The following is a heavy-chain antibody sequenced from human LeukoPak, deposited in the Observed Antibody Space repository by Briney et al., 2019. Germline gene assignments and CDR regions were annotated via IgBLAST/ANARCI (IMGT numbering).Heavy chain of an antibody. Sequence: GGSLRLSCAASGFTFSSHWMNWVRQAPGKGLEWVASINQDLSEKYNVDSVKGRFTISRDNSKNTLYLQMNSLRAEDTAVYYCARSGGSYYIFDYWGQGTLVTVSS. CDR3: ARSGGSYYIFDY. V-gene: IGHV3-7*01. J-gene: IGHJ4*02. D-gene: IGHD1-26*01. CDR1: GFTFSSHW. CDR2: INQDLSEK.